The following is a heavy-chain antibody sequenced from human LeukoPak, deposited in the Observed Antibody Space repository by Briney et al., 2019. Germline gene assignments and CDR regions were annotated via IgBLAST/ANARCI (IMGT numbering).Heavy chain of an antibody. V-gene: IGHV5-51*01. Sequence: KVSCQASGYTLTSYWIGCVRQIPGKGLDWMGHIYPGDSDSRYRPSFQGEVTNSADKSIRTAYLQCTSLNDSDTAMYYSERAPPYVDYLVAFDYWGQGTLVTVSS. CDR3: ERAPPYVDYLVAFDY. J-gene: IGHJ4*02. CDR2: IYPGDSDS. CDR1: GYTLTSYW. D-gene: IGHD4-17*01.